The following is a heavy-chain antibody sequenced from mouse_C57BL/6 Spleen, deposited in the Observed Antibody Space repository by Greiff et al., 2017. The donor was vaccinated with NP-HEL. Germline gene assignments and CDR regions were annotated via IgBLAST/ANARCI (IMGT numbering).Heavy chain of an antibody. V-gene: IGHV2-6*03. CDR2: IWSDGST. Sequence: VKLVESGPGLVAPSQSLSITCTVSGFSLTSYGVHWVRQPPGKGLEWLVVIWSDGSTTYNSALKSRLSISKDNSKSQVFLKMNSLQTDDTAMYYCATDSSGYLYAMDYWGQGTSVTVSS. CDR1: GFSLTSYG. J-gene: IGHJ4*01. D-gene: IGHD3-2*02. CDR3: ATDSSGYLYAMDY.